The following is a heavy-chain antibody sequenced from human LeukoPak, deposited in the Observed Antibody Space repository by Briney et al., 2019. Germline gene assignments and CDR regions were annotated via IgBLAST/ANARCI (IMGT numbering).Heavy chain of an antibody. CDR1: GGPINSYY. V-gene: IGHV4-59*01. J-gene: IGHJ4*02. CDR3: ARAPTGDSSSWYTFPYFDY. Sequence: PSETLSLTCTVSGGPINSYYWRWIRQPPGKGLEWIGYIYYSGSTNYNPSLKSRVTISVDTSKNQFSLKLSSVTAADTAVYYCARAPTGDSSSWYTFPYFDYWGQGTLVTVSS. D-gene: IGHD6-13*01. CDR2: IYYSGST.